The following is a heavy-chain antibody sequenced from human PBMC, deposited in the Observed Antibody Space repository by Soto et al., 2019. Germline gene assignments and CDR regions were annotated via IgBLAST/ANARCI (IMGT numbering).Heavy chain of an antibody. CDR3: ARFYYDSSGYLPSPYYYYYGMDV. CDR2: IKSVGSST. CDR1: GFTSSNYW. J-gene: IGHJ6*02. Sequence: LRLSCAASGFTSSNYWMHWVRQAPGKGLVWVSRIKSVGSSTSYADSVKGRFTISRDNAKNSLYLQINSLRAEDTAVYYCARFYYDSSGYLPSPYYYYYGMDVWGQGTTVTV. V-gene: IGHV3-74*01. D-gene: IGHD3-22*01.